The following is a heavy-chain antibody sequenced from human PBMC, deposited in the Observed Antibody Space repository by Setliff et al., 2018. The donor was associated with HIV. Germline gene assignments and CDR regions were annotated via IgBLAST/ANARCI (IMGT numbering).Heavy chain of an antibody. V-gene: IGHV3-49*04. Sequence: PGGSLRLSCTASGFIFGDYAMSWVRQAPGKGLEWVGFIRSKRYGGTTEYAASVKGRFTISRDDSKSIAYLQMNSLKTEDTAVHSCTRSQGIGNYYMDGWGTGTRSPSP. J-gene: IGHJ6*03. CDR3: TRSQGIGNYYMDG. CDR2: IRSKRYGGTT. CDR1: GFIFGDYA. D-gene: IGHD2-15*01.